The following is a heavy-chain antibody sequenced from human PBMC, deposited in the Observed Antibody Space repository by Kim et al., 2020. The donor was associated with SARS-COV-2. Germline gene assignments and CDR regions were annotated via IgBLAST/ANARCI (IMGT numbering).Heavy chain of an antibody. CDR2: IRSGDGYT. Sequence: GGSLRLSCAASGFTFSDFYMSWIRQPPGKGLEWVSNIRSGDGYTYYADSVKGRFTMSRDNAQNSLYLQMNSLRAEDTAVYYCARDLYDSGSYGFDYWGQGTLVTVSS. CDR1: GFTFSDFY. J-gene: IGHJ4*02. V-gene: IGHV3-11*05. D-gene: IGHD3-10*01. CDR3: ARDLYDSGSYGFDY.